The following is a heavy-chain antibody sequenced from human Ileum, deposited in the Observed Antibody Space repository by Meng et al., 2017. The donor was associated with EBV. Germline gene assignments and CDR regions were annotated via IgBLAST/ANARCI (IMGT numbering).Heavy chain of an antibody. J-gene: IGHJ2*01. V-gene: IGHV4-30-4*01. CDR2: IYNSGST. CDR3: ARGQKGYFDL. CDR1: GGSISSSNYY. Sequence: QVQLQDSGPGLVKPSQTLSLTCTASGGSISSSNYYWSWIRQPPGKGLEWSGHIYNSGSTYYNPSLKSRITISVDTSKNQFSLKLSSVTAADTAVYYCARGQKGYFDLWGRGTLVTVSS.